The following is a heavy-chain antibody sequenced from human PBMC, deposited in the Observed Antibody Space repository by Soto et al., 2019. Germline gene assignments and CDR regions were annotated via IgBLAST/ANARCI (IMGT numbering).Heavy chain of an antibody. D-gene: IGHD3-16*01. J-gene: IGHJ5*02. CDR2: INAGNGNT. V-gene: IGHV1-3*01. CDR1: GYTFTSYA. CDR3: ARDITPGELWVSGLVLGWFDP. Sequence: ASVKVSCKASGYTFTSYAMHWVRQAPGQRLEWMGWINAGNGNTKYSQKFQGRVTITRDTSASTAYMELSSLRSEDTAVYYCARDITPGELWVSGLVLGWFDPWGQGTRVTVSS.